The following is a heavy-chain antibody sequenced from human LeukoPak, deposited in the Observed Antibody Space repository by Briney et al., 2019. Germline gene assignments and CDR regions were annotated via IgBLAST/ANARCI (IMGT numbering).Heavy chain of an antibody. D-gene: IGHD4-17*01. J-gene: IGHJ4*02. V-gene: IGHV3-23*01. CDR1: GFTFSSYA. CDR2: ISGSGGST. Sequence: SGGSLRLSCAASGFTFSSYAMSWVRQAPGKGLEWVSVISGSGGSTYYADSVKGRFTISRDNSKNTLYLQMNSLRAEDTAVYYCAKDTTVTTGNYFDYWGQGTLVTVSS. CDR3: AKDTTVTTGNYFDY.